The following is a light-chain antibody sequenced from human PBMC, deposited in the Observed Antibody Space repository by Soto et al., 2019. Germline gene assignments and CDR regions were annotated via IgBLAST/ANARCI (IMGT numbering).Light chain of an antibody. V-gene: IGLV7-46*01. Sequence: QAVLTQDPSLTVSPGGTVTLTCGASTGAVTNGHYPYWFQQKPGQAPRTLIYDTTNRHSWTPARFSGSLLGGKAALTLSGAQPEDEAEYYCLPSYNGPYVFGTGTKVTVL. J-gene: IGLJ1*01. CDR2: DTT. CDR3: LPSYNGPYV. CDR1: TGAVTNGHY.